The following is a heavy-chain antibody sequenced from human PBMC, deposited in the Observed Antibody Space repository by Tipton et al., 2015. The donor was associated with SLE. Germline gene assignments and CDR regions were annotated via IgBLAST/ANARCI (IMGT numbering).Heavy chain of an antibody. CDR2: INHSGST. CDR3: ARGGEYGSSWYPRYYYYMDV. Sequence: TLSLTCAVYGGSFSGYYWSWIRQPPGKGLEWIGEINHSGSTNYNPSLKSRVTISVETSKSQFSLKLSSVTAADTAVYYCARGGEYGSSWYPRYYYYMDVWGKGTTVTVSS. J-gene: IGHJ6*03. D-gene: IGHD6-13*01. V-gene: IGHV4-34*01. CDR1: GGSFSGYY.